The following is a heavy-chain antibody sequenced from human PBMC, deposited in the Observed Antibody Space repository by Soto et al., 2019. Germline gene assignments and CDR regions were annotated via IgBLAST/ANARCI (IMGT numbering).Heavy chain of an antibody. J-gene: IGHJ4*02. CDR1: GYSFISHY. CDR3: ARYYLSSKLSLSDFDF. V-gene: IGHV1-46*01. D-gene: IGHD2-2*01. Sequence: QVQLVQSGAEVTRPGASVKVSCKASGYSFISHYIHWVRQAPGQGLEWMGFINPSGGSAPLAQKVQGKVTMTRDTSTSTVYMELTILRSEDAAVYYCARYYLSSKLSLSDFDFWGQGTLVTVSS. CDR2: INPSGGSA.